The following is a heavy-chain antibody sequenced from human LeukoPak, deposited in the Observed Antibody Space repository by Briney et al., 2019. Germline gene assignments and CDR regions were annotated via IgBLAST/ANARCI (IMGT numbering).Heavy chain of an antibody. D-gene: IGHD3-9*01. CDR1: GFTVSSNY. J-gene: IGHJ4*02. V-gene: IGHV3-66*01. CDR2: IYSGGST. CDR3: ATHGYNELRYFDWSTNE. Sequence: PGGSLRLSCAASGFTVSSNYMNWVRQAPGKGLEWVSIIYSGGSTYYADSVKGRFTISRDNSKNTLYLQMNSLRAEDTAVYYCATHGYNELRYFDWSTNEWGQGTLVTVSS.